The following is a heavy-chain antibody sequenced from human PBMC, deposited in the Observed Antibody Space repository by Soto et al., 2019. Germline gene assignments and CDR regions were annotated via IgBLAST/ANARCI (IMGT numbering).Heavy chain of an antibody. CDR1: GYTFTDYY. CDR2: INPNSGGT. CDR3: ARNYDPPH. D-gene: IGHD3-16*01. Sequence: ASVEVSCKASGYTFTDYYIYWVRQAPGQGLEWMGWINPNSGGTNYAQKFQGRVTMTRDTSISTAYMELSRLRSDDTAVYYCARNYDPPHWGQGTLVTVSS. J-gene: IGHJ4*02. V-gene: IGHV1-2*02.